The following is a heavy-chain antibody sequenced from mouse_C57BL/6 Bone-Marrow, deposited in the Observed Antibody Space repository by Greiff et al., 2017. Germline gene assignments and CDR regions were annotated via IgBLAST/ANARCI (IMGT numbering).Heavy chain of an antibody. CDR2: IDPSDSYT. V-gene: IGHV1-59*01. CDR1: GYTFTSYW. Sequence: LQQPGAELVRPGTSVKLSCKASGYTFTSYWMHWVKQRPGQGLEWIGVIDPSDSYTNYNQKFKGKATLTVDTSSSTAYMQLSSLTSEDSAVYYCARWGFDYGSSSYAMDYWGQGTSVTVSS. J-gene: IGHJ4*01. D-gene: IGHD1-1*01. CDR3: ARWGFDYGSSSYAMDY.